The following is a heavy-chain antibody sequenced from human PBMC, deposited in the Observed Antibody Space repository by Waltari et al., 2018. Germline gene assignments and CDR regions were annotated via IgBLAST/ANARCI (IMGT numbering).Heavy chain of an antibody. CDR1: GGSLSNYY. V-gene: IGHV4-34*01. D-gene: IGHD2-2*01. Sequence: QVQLQQWGAGLLKPSETLSLTCGVDGGSLSNYYWNWIRQPPGKGLEWVGEINHNGGANYNSSLKSRVTISVDPSKNHFSLKLSSVTAADTAVYYCARGLSSSSRLHPWGQGTLVTVSS. J-gene: IGHJ5*02. CDR2: INHNGGA. CDR3: ARGLSSSSRLHP.